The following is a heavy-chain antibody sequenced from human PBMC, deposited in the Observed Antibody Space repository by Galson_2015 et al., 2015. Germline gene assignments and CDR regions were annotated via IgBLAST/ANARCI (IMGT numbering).Heavy chain of an antibody. V-gene: IGHV5-51*01. J-gene: IGHJ3*02. CDR2: IYPGDSDT. Sequence: QSGAEVKKPGESLKISCTGSGYSFTSYWIGWVRQMPGKGLECMGIIYPGDSDTRYSPSFQGQVTISADKSISTAYLQWSSLKASVTAMYYCARLGVNYCSGGRCFRAFDIWGQGTMVTVSS. D-gene: IGHD2-15*01. CDR1: GYSFTSYW. CDR3: ARLGVNYCSGGRCFRAFDI.